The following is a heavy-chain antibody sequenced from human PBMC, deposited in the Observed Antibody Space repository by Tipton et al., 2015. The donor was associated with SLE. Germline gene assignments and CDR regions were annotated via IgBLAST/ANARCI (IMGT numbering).Heavy chain of an antibody. CDR1: GFTFTRHG. D-gene: IGHD3-10*01. J-gene: IGHJ6*02. CDR3: ARGYHYGSEARSMDV. Sequence: QLVQSGPEVTKPGASVKVSCKASGFTFTRHGFTWVRQAPGRGLEWMGWISAYNGNTNYAQKLQGRVTMTTDTSTSTAYVELRSLRSDDTAVYYCARGYHYGSEARSMDVWGQGTTVIVSS. V-gene: IGHV1-18*01. CDR2: ISAYNGNT.